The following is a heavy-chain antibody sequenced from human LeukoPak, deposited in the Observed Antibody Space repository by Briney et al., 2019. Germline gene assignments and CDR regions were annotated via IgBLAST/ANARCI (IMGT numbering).Heavy chain of an antibody. D-gene: IGHD3-22*01. CDR1: GYTFTSYD. V-gene: IGHV1-8*03. CDR2: MNPNSGNT. Sequence: ASVKVSCKASGYTFTSYDINWVRQATGQGLEWMGWMNPNSGNTGYAQKFQGRVTITRNTSISTAYMELSSLRSEDTAVYYCARGRYYDSSGYPTKRRFDPWGQGTLVTVSS. CDR3: ARGRYYDSSGYPTKRRFDP. J-gene: IGHJ5*02.